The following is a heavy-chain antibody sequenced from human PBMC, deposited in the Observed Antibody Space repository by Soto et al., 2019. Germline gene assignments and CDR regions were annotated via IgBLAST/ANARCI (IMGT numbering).Heavy chain of an antibody. J-gene: IGHJ4*02. V-gene: IGHV3-30-3*01. CDR3: ARGRELLRLFAY. D-gene: IGHD1-26*01. Sequence: QVQLVESGGGVVQSGRSLRLSWAASGFTFSSYAMHWVRQAPGKGLEWVAVISYDGSHKYYADSVTGRFTISRDNSKNTLYRHMTSMRAAETTVYYCARGRELLRLFAYGGQLTLVTVSS. CDR2: ISYDGSHK. CDR1: GFTFSSYA.